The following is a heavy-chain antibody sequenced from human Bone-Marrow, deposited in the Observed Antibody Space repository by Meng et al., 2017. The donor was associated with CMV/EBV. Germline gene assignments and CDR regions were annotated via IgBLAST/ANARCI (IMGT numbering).Heavy chain of an antibody. CDR3: ARASGIAVLPAATEYFDY. V-gene: IGHV4-39*01. CDR2: LYYSGST. Sequence: SETLSLTCTVSGDSISSSSYYWGWIRQPPGKGLEWIGSLYYSGSTYYNPSLKSRVTIFVDTSKNQFSLKLTSVTAADTAVYYCARASGIAVLPAATEYFDYWGQGILVTVDS. D-gene: IGHD2-2*01. CDR1: GDSISSSSYY. J-gene: IGHJ4*02.